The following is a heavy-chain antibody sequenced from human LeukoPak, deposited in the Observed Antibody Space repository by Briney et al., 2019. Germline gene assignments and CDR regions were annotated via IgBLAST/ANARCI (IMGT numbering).Heavy chain of an antibody. CDR3: ARELPREVTLDY. J-gene: IGHJ4*01. Sequence: GGSLRLSCVASEFDFFSYGMQWVRQAPGKGLVWVSRIFTDGSTTSYADSVKGRFTISRDSAKNTLYLEMKSLRVEDTAVYYCARELPREVTLDYWGQGTLVTVSP. CDR2: IFTDGSTT. CDR1: EFDFFSYG. V-gene: IGHV3-74*01. D-gene: IGHD2-21*02.